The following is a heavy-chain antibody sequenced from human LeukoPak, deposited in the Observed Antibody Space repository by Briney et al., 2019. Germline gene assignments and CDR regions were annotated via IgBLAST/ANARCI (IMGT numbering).Heavy chain of an antibody. Sequence: GGSLRLSCAASGFTFSSYAMSWVRQAPRKGLEWVSAISGSGSSTYYAGSVRGRFTTSRDNSKRTVYLQMNSLRVEDTAVYYCAPLAANIFDYWGQGTLVTASS. J-gene: IGHJ4*02. CDR1: GFTFSSYA. D-gene: IGHD6-25*01. CDR3: APLAANIFDY. V-gene: IGHV3-23*01. CDR2: ISGSGSST.